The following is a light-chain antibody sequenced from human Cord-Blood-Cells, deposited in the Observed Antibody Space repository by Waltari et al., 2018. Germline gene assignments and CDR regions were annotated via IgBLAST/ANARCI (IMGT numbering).Light chain of an antibody. Sequence: QSARTQPDSVSGSPGQSITISCTRTSSDVGSYNLFSWYQQHPGKAPNLRIYEGSKRPSGVSNRFSGSKSGNTASLTISVLQAEDEADYYCCSYAGSSTWVFGGGTKLTVL. CDR2: EGS. V-gene: IGLV2-23*01. CDR3: CSYAGSSTWV. CDR1: SSDVGSYNL. J-gene: IGLJ3*02.